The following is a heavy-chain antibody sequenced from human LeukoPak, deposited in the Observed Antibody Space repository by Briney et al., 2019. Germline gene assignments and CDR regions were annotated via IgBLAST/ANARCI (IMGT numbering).Heavy chain of an antibody. J-gene: IGHJ4*02. CDR3: ARELQKSTDPQLDY. D-gene: IGHD1-1*01. CDR1: GYTFTSYG. Sequence: ASVKVSFKASGYTFTSYGISWVRPAPGQGLEWMGWISAYSGNTKDAQKLQGRVTMTTDTSTSTAYMELSSLRSEDTAVYYCARELQKSTDPQLDYWGQGALVTVSS. CDR2: ISAYSGNT. V-gene: IGHV1-18*01.